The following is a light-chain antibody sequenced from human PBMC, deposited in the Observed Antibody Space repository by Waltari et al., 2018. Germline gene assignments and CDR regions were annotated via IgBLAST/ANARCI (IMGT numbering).Light chain of an antibody. CDR1: QDISNY. J-gene: IGKJ3*01. CDR3: QQYDNLPLT. Sequence: DIQMTQSPSSLSASVGARVPITCQASQDISNYLNWYQQKPGKAPKLLIYDASNLETGVPSRFSGSGSGTDFTFTISSLQPEDIATYYCQQYDNLPLTFGPGTKVDIK. CDR2: DAS. V-gene: IGKV1-33*01.